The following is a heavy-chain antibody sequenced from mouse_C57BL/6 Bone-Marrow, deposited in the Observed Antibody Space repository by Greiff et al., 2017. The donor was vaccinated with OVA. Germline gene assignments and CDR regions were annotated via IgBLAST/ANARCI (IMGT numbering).Heavy chain of an antibody. Sequence: LVESGPELVKPGASVKISCKASGYSFTSYYIHWVKQRPGQGLEWIGWIYPGSGNTKYNEKFKGKATLTADTSSSTAYMQLSSLTSEDAAVYYCARRYALAMDYWGQGTSVTVSS. CDR3: ARRYALAMDY. V-gene: IGHV1-66*01. J-gene: IGHJ4*01. D-gene: IGHD2-12*01. CDR2: IYPGSGNT. CDR1: GYSFTSYY.